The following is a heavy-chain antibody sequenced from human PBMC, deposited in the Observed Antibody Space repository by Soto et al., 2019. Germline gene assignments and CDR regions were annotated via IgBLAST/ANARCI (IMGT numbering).Heavy chain of an antibody. Sequence: GASVKVSFKASGYPFSNYGISLVRQAPGQGLEWMGWISAYNGKTYDAERLQGRVTMTTDTSTSTACMELRSLRSYDTAMYYCARDPPAFHSAFDYWGQGTMVTVSS. CDR1: GYPFSNYG. CDR3: ARDPPAFHSAFDY. D-gene: IGHD4-4*01. J-gene: IGHJ4*02. V-gene: IGHV1-18*04. CDR2: ISAYNGKT.